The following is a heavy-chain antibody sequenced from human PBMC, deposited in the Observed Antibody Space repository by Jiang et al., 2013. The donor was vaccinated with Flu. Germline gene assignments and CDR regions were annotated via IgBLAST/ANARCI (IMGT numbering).Heavy chain of an antibody. CDR2: ISWNSGSI. Sequence: VQLLESGGSLVQPGRSLRLSCAASGFTFDDYAMHWVRQAPGKGLEWVSGISWNSGSIDYADSVRGRFTISRDNAKNSLYLQMNSLRAEDTALYYCAKREASSGHYALDYWGQGTL. D-gene: IGHD3-22*01. J-gene: IGHJ4*02. V-gene: IGHV3-9*01. CDR3: AKREASSGHYALDY. CDR1: GFTFDDYA.